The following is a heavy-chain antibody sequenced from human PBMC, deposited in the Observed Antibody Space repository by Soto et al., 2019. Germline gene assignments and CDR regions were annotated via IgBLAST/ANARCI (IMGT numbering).Heavy chain of an antibody. CDR2: ISAYNGNT. D-gene: IGHD2-21*02. Sequence: ASVKVSCKASGYTFTSYAISWVQQAPGQGLEWMGWISAYNGNTNYAQKLQGRVTMTTDTSTSTAYMELRSLRSDDTAVYYCARSSMVTAILAGFDPWGQGTLVSVSS. CDR1: GYTFTSYA. CDR3: ARSSMVTAILAGFDP. V-gene: IGHV1-18*01. J-gene: IGHJ5*02.